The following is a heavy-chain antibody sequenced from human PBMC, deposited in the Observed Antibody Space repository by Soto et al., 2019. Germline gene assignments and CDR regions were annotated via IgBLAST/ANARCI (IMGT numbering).Heavy chain of an antibody. J-gene: IGHJ6*02. CDR3: ARGDGRGSSGFYYYSGMDV. Sequence: QVQLVQSGAEVKKPGASVKVSCKASGFTFTNYFFHWVRQAPRQGLEWMGIISPYDGSTNDVQRSQCRLTMTRDTSTSTVYMELSSLRYADTAVYYCARGDGRGSSGFYYYSGMDVWGHGTTVTVSS. CDR1: GFTFTNYF. D-gene: IGHD6-25*01. V-gene: IGHV1-46*01. CDR2: ISPYDGST.